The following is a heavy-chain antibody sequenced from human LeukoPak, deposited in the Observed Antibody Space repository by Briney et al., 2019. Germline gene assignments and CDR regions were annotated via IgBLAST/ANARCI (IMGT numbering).Heavy chain of an antibody. CDR3: ARVTESYGSGRRHNYYYYYMDV. V-gene: IGHV4-39*07. Sequence: SETLSLTCTVSGGSIRSTNYYWVWVRQPPGKGLEWIGTIYYPESTYYNPSLKSRVTISVDTSKNQFSLKLSSVTAADTAVYYCARVTESYGSGRRHNYYYYYMDVWGKGTTVTISS. D-gene: IGHD3-10*01. CDR2: IYYPEST. CDR1: GGSIRSTNYY. J-gene: IGHJ6*03.